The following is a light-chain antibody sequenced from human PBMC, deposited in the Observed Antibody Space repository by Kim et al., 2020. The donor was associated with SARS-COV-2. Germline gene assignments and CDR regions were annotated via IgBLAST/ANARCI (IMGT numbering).Light chain of an antibody. V-gene: IGKV1-6*01. J-gene: IGKJ1*01. CDR3: LEDYNYPRT. Sequence: AIQMTQSPSSLSASVGDRVTITCRASQGIRNDLGWYQQKPGKAPKLLIYAASSLQSGVPSRFSDSGSGTDFTLTISSLQPEDFATYYCLEDYNYPRTFGQGTKVDIK. CDR1: QGIRND. CDR2: AAS.